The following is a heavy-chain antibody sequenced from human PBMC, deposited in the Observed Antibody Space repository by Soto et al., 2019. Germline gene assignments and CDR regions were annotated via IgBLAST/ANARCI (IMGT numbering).Heavy chain of an antibody. CDR2: ISYDGSNK. CDR1: GFTFSSYA. Sequence: QVQLVESGGGVVQPGRSLRLSCAASGFTFSSYAMHWVRQAPGKGLEWVAVISYDGSNKYYADSVKGRFTISRDNSKNTLYLQMNRLRAEDTAVYYCARGAEEGWLQFGRIDYFDYWGQGTLVTVSS. J-gene: IGHJ4*02. V-gene: IGHV3-30-3*01. D-gene: IGHD5-12*01. CDR3: ARGAEEGWLQFGRIDYFDY.